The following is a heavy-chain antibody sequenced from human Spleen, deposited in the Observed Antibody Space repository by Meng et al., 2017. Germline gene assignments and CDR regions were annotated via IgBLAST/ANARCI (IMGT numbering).Heavy chain of an antibody. Sequence: VQLQQWGAGPLKPSETLSLPGVVSGGSFSDYYWSWIRQPPGKGLEWIGEINHSGSTNYNPSLESRATISVDTSQNNLSLKLSSVTAADSAVYYCARGPTTMAHDFDYWGQGTLVTVSS. CDR2: INHSGST. J-gene: IGHJ4*02. D-gene: IGHD4-11*01. CDR1: GGSFSDYY. CDR3: ARGPTTMAHDFDY. V-gene: IGHV4-34*01.